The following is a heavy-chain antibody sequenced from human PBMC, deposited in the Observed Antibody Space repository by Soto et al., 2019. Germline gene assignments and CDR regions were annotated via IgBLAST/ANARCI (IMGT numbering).Heavy chain of an antibody. CDR1: GYIFNKYG. D-gene: IGHD2-21*01. Sequence: ASVKVSCKASGYIFNKYGFNWVRQAPGQGLEWMGRISAFNGYTNFAQKFQGRVTLTTDTSTNTAYMELSSLRSDDTAIYYCARGRGVVIPAGTPDAFDVWGQGTMVTV. J-gene: IGHJ3*01. V-gene: IGHV1-18*01. CDR3: ARGRGVVIPAGTPDAFDV. CDR2: ISAFNGYT.